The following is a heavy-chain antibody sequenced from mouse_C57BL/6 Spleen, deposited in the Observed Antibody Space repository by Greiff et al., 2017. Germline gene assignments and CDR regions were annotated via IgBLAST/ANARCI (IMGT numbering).Heavy chain of an antibody. CDR1: GFTFSDYG. D-gene: IGHD3-2*02. CDR3: ARDSSGFAY. CDR2: ISNLAYSI. J-gene: IGHJ3*01. Sequence: DVMLVESGGGLVQPGGSLKLSCAASGFTFSDYGMAWVRQAPRKGPEWVAFISNLAYSIYYADTVTGRFTISRENAKNTLYLEMSSLRSEDTAMYYCARDSSGFAYWGQGTLVTVSA. V-gene: IGHV5-15*01.